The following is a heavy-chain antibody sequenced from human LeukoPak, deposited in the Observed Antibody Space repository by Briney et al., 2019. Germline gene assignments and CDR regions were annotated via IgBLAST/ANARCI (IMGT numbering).Heavy chain of an antibody. V-gene: IGHV4-59*08. J-gene: IGHJ5*02. CDR1: GGSISSYY. Sequence: PSETLSLTCTVSGGSISSYYWSWIRQPPGKGLEWIGYIYYSGSTNYNPSLKSRVTISVDTSKNQFSLKLSSVTAADTAVYYCARQPSRWWFDPWGQGTLVTVSS. CDR3: ARQPSRWWFDP. CDR2: IYYSGST.